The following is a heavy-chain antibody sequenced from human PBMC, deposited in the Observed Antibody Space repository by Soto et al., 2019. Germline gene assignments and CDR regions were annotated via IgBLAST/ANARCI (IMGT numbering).Heavy chain of an antibody. CDR2: INPNSGGT. Sequence: GASVKVSCKASGYTFTGYYMHWVRRAPGQGLEWMGWINPNSGGTNYAQKFQGRVTMTRDTSISTAYMELSRLRSDDTAVYYCARDLIKWLRSCYGMDVWGQGTTVTVSS. CDR3: ARDLIKWLRSCYGMDV. D-gene: IGHD5-12*01. V-gene: IGHV1-2*02. J-gene: IGHJ6*02. CDR1: GYTFTGYY.